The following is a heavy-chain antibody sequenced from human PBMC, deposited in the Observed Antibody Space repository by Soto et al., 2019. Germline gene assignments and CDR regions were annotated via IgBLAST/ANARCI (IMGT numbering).Heavy chain of an antibody. CDR1: GDSITSTY. V-gene: IGHV4-59*01. CDR2: VYHSGIT. Sequence: SETLSLTCSVSGDSITSTYWSWIRQSPGKGLEWIGYVYHSGITNQNPSLRSRVTISIDTSRNQISLKLASVTAADTALYYCARNRGGDGGLGAIDSWGQGTLVTVSS. CDR3: ARNRGGDGGLGAIDS. D-gene: IGHD2-21*01. J-gene: IGHJ4*02.